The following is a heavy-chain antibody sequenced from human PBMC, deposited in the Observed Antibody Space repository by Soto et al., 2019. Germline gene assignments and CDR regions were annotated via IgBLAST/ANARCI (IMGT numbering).Heavy chain of an antibody. CDR1: GGSFSGYY. CDR3: ARGQFWRSSFDY. Sequence: QVQLQQWGAGLLKPSETLSLTCAVYGGSFSGYYWSWIRQPPGKGLEWIGEINHSGSTNYNPSLKGRVPISVDTSKHQFSLKLSSVTAADTAVYYCARGQFWRSSFDYWGQGTLVTVSS. V-gene: IGHV4-34*02. CDR2: INHSGST. J-gene: IGHJ4*02. D-gene: IGHD6-13*01.